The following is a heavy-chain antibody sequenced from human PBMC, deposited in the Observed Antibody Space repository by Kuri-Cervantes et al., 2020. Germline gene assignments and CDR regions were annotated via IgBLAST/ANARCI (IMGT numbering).Heavy chain of an antibody. V-gene: IGHV3-21*01. D-gene: IGHD1-26*01. CDR2: ISRRSTYI. CDR1: EFNFSDYN. Sequence: GESLKISCAASEFNFSDYNMNWVRQAPGKGLEWVSSISRRSTYIYYADSVKGRFTISRDNAKNSVHLQMNSLRAEDTAVYYCARDSGNHYYMDVWGKGTTVTVSS. J-gene: IGHJ6*03. CDR3: ARDSGNHYYMDV.